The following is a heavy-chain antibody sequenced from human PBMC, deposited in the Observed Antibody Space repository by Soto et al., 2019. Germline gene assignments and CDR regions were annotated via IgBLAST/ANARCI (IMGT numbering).Heavy chain of an antibody. D-gene: IGHD2-2*01. J-gene: IGHJ4*02. CDR3: AREASVLIPAAQPSRFDS. V-gene: IGHV1-18*01. CDR2: ISPYSGYT. CDR1: GYSFMKYG. Sequence: ASVKVSCKGFGYSFMKYGINWVRQAPGQGLEWVGWISPYSGYTHSAQKFHGRLTLTTDTAASTAYMELRILRSADTALYYCAREASVLIPAAQPSRFDSWGQGALVTVS.